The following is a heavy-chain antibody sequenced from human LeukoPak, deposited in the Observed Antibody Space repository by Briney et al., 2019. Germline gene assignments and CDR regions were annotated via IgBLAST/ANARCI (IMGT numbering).Heavy chain of an antibody. CDR2: IKQDGSEE. V-gene: IGHV3-7*01. Sequence: GGSLRLSCAASGFTFSSYWMTWVRQAPGKGLEWVANIKQDGSEEYYVDSVKGRFSISRDNAKHSLYLQMNSLRDEDTAVYYCARDYGTSGYDLHDYWGQGTLVTVSS. J-gene: IGHJ4*02. D-gene: IGHD3-22*01. CDR3: ARDYGTSGYDLHDY. CDR1: GFTFSSYW.